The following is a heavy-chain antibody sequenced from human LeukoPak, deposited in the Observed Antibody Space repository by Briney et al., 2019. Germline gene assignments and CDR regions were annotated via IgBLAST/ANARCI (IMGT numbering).Heavy chain of an antibody. J-gene: IGHJ4*02. CDR3: ARPGCSSTSCYGNFDY. D-gene: IGHD2-2*01. V-gene: IGHV4-34*01. Sequence: PSETLSLTCAVYGGSFSGYYWSWIRQPPGKGLEWIGEINHSGSTNYNPSLKGRVTISVDTSKNQFSLKLSSVTAADTAVYYCARPGCSSTSCYGNFDYWGQGTLVTVSS. CDR1: GGSFSGYY. CDR2: INHSGST.